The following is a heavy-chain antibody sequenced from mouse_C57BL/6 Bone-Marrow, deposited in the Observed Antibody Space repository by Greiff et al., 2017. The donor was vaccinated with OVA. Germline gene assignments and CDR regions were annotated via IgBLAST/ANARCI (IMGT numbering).Heavy chain of an antibody. CDR2: IDPEDGDT. CDR3: ASPDDDSGGYAVDY. J-gene: IGHJ4*01. CDR1: GFNIKDYY. Sequence: EVQLQQSGAELVKPGASVKLSCTASGFNIKDYYMHWVKQRPEQGLEWIGWIDPEDGDTKYAPKFQGKATITADTSSNTAYLQLSSLTSEDSAVYFCASPDDDSGGYAVDYWGQGTSVTVSS. V-gene: IGHV14-2*01. D-gene: IGHD2-4*01.